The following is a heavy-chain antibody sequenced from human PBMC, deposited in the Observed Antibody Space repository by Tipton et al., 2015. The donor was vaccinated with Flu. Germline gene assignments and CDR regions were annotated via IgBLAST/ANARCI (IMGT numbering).Heavy chain of an antibody. CDR3: ARHFCDADCYSLDY. J-gene: IGHJ4*02. CDR1: GAPISKYF. V-gene: IGHV4-59*08. CDR2: IYHSGST. D-gene: IGHD2-21*02. Sequence: TLSLTCTVSGAPISKYFWSWIRQPPGKGLEWIAYIYHSGSTHYSPSLKSRITTSVDTSENQFSLKLSSVTAADTAIYYCARHFCDADCYSLDYWGQGTLVAVS.